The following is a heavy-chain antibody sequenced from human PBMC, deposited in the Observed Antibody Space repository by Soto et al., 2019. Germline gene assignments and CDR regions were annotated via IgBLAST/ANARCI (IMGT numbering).Heavy chain of an antibody. V-gene: IGHV3-21*01. CDR2: ISSSSSYI. D-gene: IGHD2-2*01. J-gene: IGHJ6*02. CDR3: ARAAVPAARGNRRNYYYYGMDV. Sequence: GGSLRLSCAASGFTFSSYSMNWVRQAPGKGLEWVSSISSSSSYIYYADSVKGRFTISRDNAKNSLYLQMNSLRAEDTAVYYCARAAVPAARGNRRNYYYYGMDVCRQGTTVTVSS. CDR1: GFTFSSYS.